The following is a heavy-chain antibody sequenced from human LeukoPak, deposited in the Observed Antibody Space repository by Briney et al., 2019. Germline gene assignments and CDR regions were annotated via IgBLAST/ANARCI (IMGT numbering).Heavy chain of an antibody. Sequence: GESLKISCKTSGYSFASSWIGWVRQMPGKGLEWMGTIFPADSNTGYGPSFQGQVTISVDKSISTAYLQWSSLKASDTAMYYCARLSGGSPWGQGTLVTVSS. J-gene: IGHJ5*02. CDR2: IFPADSNT. D-gene: IGHD2-15*01. CDR1: GYSFASSW. V-gene: IGHV5-51*01. CDR3: ARLSGGSP.